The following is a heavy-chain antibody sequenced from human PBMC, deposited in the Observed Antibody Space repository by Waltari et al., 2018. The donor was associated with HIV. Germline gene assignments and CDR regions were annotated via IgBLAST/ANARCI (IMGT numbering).Heavy chain of an antibody. CDR1: GGSISSSSYY. CDR3: ARHEAAAAGIDY. CDR2: IYYSGST. D-gene: IGHD6-13*01. J-gene: IGHJ4*02. Sequence: QLQLQESGPGLVKPSETLSLTCTVSGGSISSSSYYWGWIRQPPGKGLEWIGSIYYSGSTYYNPSLKSRVTISVDTSKNQFSLKLSSVTAADTAVYYCARHEAAAAGIDYWGQGTLVTVSS. V-gene: IGHV4-39*01.